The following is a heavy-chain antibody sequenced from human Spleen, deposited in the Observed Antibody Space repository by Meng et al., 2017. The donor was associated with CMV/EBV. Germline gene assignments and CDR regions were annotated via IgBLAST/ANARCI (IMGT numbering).Heavy chain of an antibody. CDR1: FSSYS. D-gene: IGHD4-23*01. J-gene: IGHJ6*02. Sequence: FSSYSFTWVRQAPGQGLEWVGWVSAYNGNTNYAQKLQGRVTMTTDTSTSTAYMELRGLTSDDTAVYYCARDSGYGGNRYYYYGMDVWGQGTTVTVSS. V-gene: IGHV1-18*01. CDR3: ARDSGYGGNRYYYYGMDV. CDR2: VSAYNGNT.